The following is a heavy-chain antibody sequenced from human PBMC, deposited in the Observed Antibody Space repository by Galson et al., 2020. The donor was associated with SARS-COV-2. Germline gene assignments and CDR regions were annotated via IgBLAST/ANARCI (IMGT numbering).Heavy chain of an antibody. V-gene: IGHV2-5*01. D-gene: IGHD3-3*01. CDR3: AHITEDTYYDFWSGYGGGDYFDY. Sequence: SGPTLVKPTQTLTLTCTFSGFSLSTSGVGVGWIRQPPGKALEWLALIYWNDDKRYSPSLKSRLTITKDTSKNQVVLTMTNMDPVDTATDYCAHITEDTYYDFWSGYGGGDYFDYWGQGTLVTVSS. CDR1: GFSLSTSGVG. J-gene: IGHJ4*02. CDR2: IYWNDDK.